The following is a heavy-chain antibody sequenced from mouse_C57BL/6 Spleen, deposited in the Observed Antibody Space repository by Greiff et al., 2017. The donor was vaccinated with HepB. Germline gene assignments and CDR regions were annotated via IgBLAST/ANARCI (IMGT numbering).Heavy chain of an antibody. CDR3: ARDYGSAGAMDY. D-gene: IGHD1-1*01. CDR2: IYPGDGDT. V-gene: IGHV1-82*01. CDR1: GYAFSSSW. Sequence: VHLVESGPELVKPGASVKISCKASGYAFSSSWMNWVKQRPGKGLEWIGRIYPGDGDTNYNGKFKGKATLTADKSSSTAYMQLSSLTSEDSAVYFCARDYGSAGAMDYWGQGTSVTVSS. J-gene: IGHJ4*01.